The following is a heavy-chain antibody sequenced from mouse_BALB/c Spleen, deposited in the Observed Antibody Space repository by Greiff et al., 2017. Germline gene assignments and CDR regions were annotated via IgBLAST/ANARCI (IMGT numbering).Heavy chain of an antibody. CDR3: AGALRPYAMDY. Sequence: EVKLVESGGGLVQPGGSRKLSCAASGFTFSSFGMHWVRQAPEKGLEWVAYISSGSSTIYYADTVKGRFTISRDNPKNTLFLQMTSLRSEDTAMYYCAGALRPYAMDYWGQGTSVTVSA. J-gene: IGHJ4*01. V-gene: IGHV5-17*02. CDR1: GFTFSSFG. CDR2: ISSGSSTI. D-gene: IGHD1-2*01.